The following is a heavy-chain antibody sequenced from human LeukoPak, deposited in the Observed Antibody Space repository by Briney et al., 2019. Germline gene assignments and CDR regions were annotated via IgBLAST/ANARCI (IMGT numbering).Heavy chain of an antibody. D-gene: IGHD4/OR15-4a*01. CDR2: ISYDGSNK. Sequence: GGSLRLSCAASGFTFSSYAMHWVRQAPGKGLEWVAVISYDGSNKYYADSVKGRFTISKDNSKNTLYLQMNSLRAEDTAVYYCARDQGQSSNYYYYYGMDVWGQGTTVTVSS. CDR3: ARDQGQSSNYYYYYGMDV. CDR1: GFTFSSYA. V-gene: IGHV3-30*04. J-gene: IGHJ6*02.